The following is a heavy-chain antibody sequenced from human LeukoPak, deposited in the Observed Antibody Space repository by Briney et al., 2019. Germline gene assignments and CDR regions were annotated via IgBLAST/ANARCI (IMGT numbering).Heavy chain of an antibody. J-gene: IGHJ4*02. V-gene: IGHV5-51*01. CDR2: ISPGDFDT. CDR1: GYSFTSYW. D-gene: IGHD3-22*01. Sequence: GESLRISSKGSGYSFTSYWIGWVRQMPGKGLEWMGIISPGDFDTRYSPSFQGQVTISADKSLSTAYVQWSSLKASDTAMYYCARLNPYESSGYSYSDVDYWGQGTLVTVSS. CDR3: ARLNPYESSGYSYSDVDY.